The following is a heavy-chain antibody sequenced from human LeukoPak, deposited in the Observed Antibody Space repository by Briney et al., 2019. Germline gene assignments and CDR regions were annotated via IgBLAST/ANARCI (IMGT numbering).Heavy chain of an antibody. V-gene: IGHV1-46*01. J-gene: IGHJ4*02. CDR2: INPSGGTT. D-gene: IGHD3-22*01. CDR3: ARGSNYYYDSSADYPRY. Sequence: ASVKVSFKTSGYTFTTYYIHWVRQAPGQGLEWMGIINPSGGTTTYAQQLQGRVTMTRDTSTSTVYMELNTLRSEDTAVYYCARGSNYYYDSSADYPRYWGQGTLVTVSS. CDR1: GYTFTTYY.